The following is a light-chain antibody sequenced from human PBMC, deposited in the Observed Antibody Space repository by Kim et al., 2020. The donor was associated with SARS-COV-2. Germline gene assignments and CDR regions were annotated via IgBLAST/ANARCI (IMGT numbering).Light chain of an antibody. V-gene: IGKV1-9*01. Sequence: AFVGDRVTITCRASQGISSYLAWYQQKPGKAPKLLIHGASTLESGVPSRFSGSGSGTEFTLTISSLQPEDFATFSCQQLITYPRTFGQGTKVDIK. CDR2: GAS. CDR1: QGISSY. CDR3: QQLITYPRT. J-gene: IGKJ1*01.